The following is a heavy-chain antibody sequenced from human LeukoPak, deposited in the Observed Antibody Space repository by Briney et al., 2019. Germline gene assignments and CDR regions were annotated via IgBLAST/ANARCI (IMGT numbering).Heavy chain of an antibody. Sequence: SQTLSLTCAVSGGPISSGGYSWSWIRQPPGKGLEWIGYIYHSGSTYYNPSLKSRVTISVDRSKNQFSLKLSSVTAADTAVYYCARVVYYYGSGSYHGHWYFDLWGRGTLVTVSS. CDR1: GGPISSGGYS. CDR2: IYHSGST. CDR3: ARVVYYYGSGSYHGHWYFDL. D-gene: IGHD3-10*01. J-gene: IGHJ2*01. V-gene: IGHV4-30-2*01.